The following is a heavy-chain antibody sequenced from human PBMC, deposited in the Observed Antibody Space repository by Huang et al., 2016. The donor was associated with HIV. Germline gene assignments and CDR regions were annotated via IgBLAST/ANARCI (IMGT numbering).Heavy chain of an antibody. CDR1: GFTFSSYW. J-gene: IGHJ4*02. CDR2: VNSDGGSS. V-gene: IGHV3-74*01. D-gene: IGHD3-22*01. CDR3: VRDPRIQSWLNYFDY. Sequence: EVQLVESGGGLVQPGGSLRLPCAASGFTFSSYWVHWGRQAPGKGLVWVRRVNSDGGSSGDAASVKGRFTISRDNAKNTLYLQMNSLRAEDTAVYYCVRDPRIQSWLNYFDYWGQGTLVSVSS.